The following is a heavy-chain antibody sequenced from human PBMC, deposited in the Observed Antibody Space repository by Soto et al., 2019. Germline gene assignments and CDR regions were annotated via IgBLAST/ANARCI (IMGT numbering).Heavy chain of an antibody. D-gene: IGHD2-2*03. CDR3: AKLGIGMFSHKHHFEH. J-gene: IGHJ4*01. Sequence: EVQLLDSGGDLAQPGGSLRLSCTASRFTFSSFGMAWVRQAPGKGLEWVSAISKSGDSSYYADSVKDRFSISRDNPTNTLYLQMDNLRAEDTAVYYCAKLGIGMFSHKHHFEHWGHGTQVTVSS. CDR2: ISKSGDSS. V-gene: IGHV3-23*01. CDR1: RFTFSSFG.